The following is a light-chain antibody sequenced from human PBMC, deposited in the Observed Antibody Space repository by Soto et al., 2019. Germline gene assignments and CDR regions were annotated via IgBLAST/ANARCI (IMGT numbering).Light chain of an antibody. CDR3: CSYASVSIYV. Sequence: QSALTQPASVSGSPGQSITISCTGTSSDVGAFNYVSWYLQYPGKAPKLMIYEVGNRPSGVSNRFSGSKSGTTASLTISGLQAEDEADYYCCSYASVSIYVFGTGTKLTVL. CDR2: EVG. V-gene: IGLV2-14*01. J-gene: IGLJ1*01. CDR1: SSDVGAFNY.